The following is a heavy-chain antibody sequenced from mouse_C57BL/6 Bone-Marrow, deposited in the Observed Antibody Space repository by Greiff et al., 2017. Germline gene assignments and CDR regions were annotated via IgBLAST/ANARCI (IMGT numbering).Heavy chain of an antibody. V-gene: IGHV12-3*01. CDR1: GFPITSGYY. CDR2: ITHSGET. D-gene: IGHD2-2*01. CDR3: AGDGGYDGWFAY. Sequence: VKLMESGPGLVKPSQSLFLTCSITGFPITSGYYWIWIRQSPGKPLEWMGYITHSGETFYNPSPQSPISITRETSKNQFFLQLHSVTTEDTAMYYCAGDGGYDGWFAYWGQGTLVTVSA. J-gene: IGHJ3*01.